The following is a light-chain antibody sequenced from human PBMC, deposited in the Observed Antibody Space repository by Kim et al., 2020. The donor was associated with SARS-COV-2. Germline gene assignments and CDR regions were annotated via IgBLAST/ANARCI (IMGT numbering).Light chain of an antibody. CDR1: QNIDTW. CDR3: QQYNNLMYT. J-gene: IGKJ2*01. V-gene: IGKV1-5*03. Sequence: DIQMTQSPSTLSASVGDRVTITCRASQNIDTWLAWYQQKPGKAPKVLIYRASSLQSGVPSRFSVSGSGTEFALTITSLQPDDFATYYCQQYNNLMYTFGQGTKLEI. CDR2: RAS.